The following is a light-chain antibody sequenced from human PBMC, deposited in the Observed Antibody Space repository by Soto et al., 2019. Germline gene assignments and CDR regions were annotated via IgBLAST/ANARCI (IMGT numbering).Light chain of an antibody. CDR3: QSDDISLHNYG. CDR2: REN. Sequence: QAVLGLPPSVWGAAGQRVSISCTWSTSKIGAHYDVQWYQHLPGTAPKLLIYRENNRPSGVPDRFSGSKSGTSASLAIPRLQAQDPAEYYCQSDDISLHNYGFGTGTKVTVL. CDR1: TSKIGAHYD. J-gene: IGLJ1*01. V-gene: IGLV1-40*01.